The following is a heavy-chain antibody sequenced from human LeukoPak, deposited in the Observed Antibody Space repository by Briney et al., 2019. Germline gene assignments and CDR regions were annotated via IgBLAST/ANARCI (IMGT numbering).Heavy chain of an antibody. CDR3: ASSHIPTGQGWLFYYYMDV. V-gene: IGHV3-21*01. CDR1: GFTFSSYS. CDR2: VSTGSNYI. Sequence: GGSLRLSCTASGFTFSSYSLNWVRQAPGKGLEWVSSVSTGSNYIYYADSVKGRFTISRDNDKNSLYLQMNSLRVEDTAVYYCASSHIPTGQGWLFYYYMDVWGKGTTVTVSS. D-gene: IGHD1-1*01. J-gene: IGHJ6*03.